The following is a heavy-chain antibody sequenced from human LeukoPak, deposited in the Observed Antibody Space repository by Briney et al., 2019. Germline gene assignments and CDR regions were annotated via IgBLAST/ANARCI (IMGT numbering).Heavy chain of an antibody. CDR2: INPNRGSA. Sequence: GASVKVSCKASGYIFTSYHMHWVRQAPGQGLEWMGIINPNRGSASYAQEFQGRVTMTRDTSTSTVYMELSSLRSEDTAVYYCARGLYSGWYVYWGQGTLVTVSS. V-gene: IGHV1-46*01. J-gene: IGHJ4*02. D-gene: IGHD6-19*01. CDR3: ARGLYSGWYVY. CDR1: GYIFTSYH.